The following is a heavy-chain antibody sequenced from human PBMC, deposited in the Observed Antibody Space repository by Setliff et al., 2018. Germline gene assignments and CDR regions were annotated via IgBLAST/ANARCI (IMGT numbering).Heavy chain of an antibody. CDR3: ARGREGGYDFGQFDY. Sequence: ASVKVSCKASGNTFTGYYIHWLRQAPGQGLEWMGCINPNSGDTTFAQKFQGRVTITRDTSNSTDYMDLSRLTSDDTAVYYCARGREGGYDFGQFDYWGQGTMVTVSS. V-gene: IGHV1-2*02. D-gene: IGHD5-12*01. CDR2: INPNSGDT. CDR1: GNTFTGYY. J-gene: IGHJ4*03.